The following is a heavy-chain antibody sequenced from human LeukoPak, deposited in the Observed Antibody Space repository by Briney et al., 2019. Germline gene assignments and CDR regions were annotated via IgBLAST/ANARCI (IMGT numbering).Heavy chain of an antibody. D-gene: IGHD2-2*01. CDR3: ATLSTYSSNWHDY. V-gene: IGHV3-23*01. CDR2: ISNSGGSA. CDR1: GFTFSSYA. J-gene: IGHJ4*02. Sequence: GGSLRLSCAASGFTFSSYAMSWVRQAPGKGLEWVSTISNSGGSAYYADFVKGRFTISRDNSKNTMYLQMNSLRAEDTAVYYCATLSTYSSNWHDYWGQGTLVTVSS.